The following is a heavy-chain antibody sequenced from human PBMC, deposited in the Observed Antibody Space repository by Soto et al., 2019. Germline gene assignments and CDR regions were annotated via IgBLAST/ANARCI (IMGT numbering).Heavy chain of an antibody. D-gene: IGHD3-10*01. Sequence: SETLSLTCTVSGGSITSYYWGWIRQPPGKGLEWIGSIYYSGSTYYNPSLKSRVTISVYTSKNQFSLKLSSVTAADTAVYYCARSITTEKDAFDIWGQGTMVTVSS. J-gene: IGHJ3*02. CDR3: ARSITTEKDAFDI. CDR1: GGSITSYY. CDR2: IYYSGST. V-gene: IGHV4-39*01.